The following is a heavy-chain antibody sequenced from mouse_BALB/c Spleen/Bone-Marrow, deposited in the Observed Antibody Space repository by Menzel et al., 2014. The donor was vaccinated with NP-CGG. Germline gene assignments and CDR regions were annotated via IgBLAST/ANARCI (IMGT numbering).Heavy chain of an antibody. D-gene: IGHD3-3*01. CDR3: RGGPWFAY. V-gene: IGHV2-3*01. CDR1: GFSLTNYG. CDR2: IWGDGST. Sequence: VQRVESGTGLVAPSQSLSITCTVSGFSLTNYGISWVRQPPGKGLEWLGVIWGDGSTNYHSALISRLSISKDNSKSQXLLKLNSLQTDDTATYYCRGGPWFAYWGQGTLVTVSA. J-gene: IGHJ3*01.